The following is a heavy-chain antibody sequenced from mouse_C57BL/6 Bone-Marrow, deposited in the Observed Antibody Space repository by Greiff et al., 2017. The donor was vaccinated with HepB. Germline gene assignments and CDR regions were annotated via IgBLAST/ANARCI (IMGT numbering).Heavy chain of an antibody. D-gene: IGHD2-4*01. Sequence: VQLQQSGPGLVKPSQTVFLTCTVTGISITTGNYRWSWIRQFPGNKLEWIGYIYYSGTITYNPSLTSRTTITRDTPKNQFFLEMNSLTAEDTATYYCARERLRERYFDVWGTGTTVTVSS. CDR2: IYYSGTI. J-gene: IGHJ1*03. V-gene: IGHV3-5*01. CDR1: GISITTGNYR. CDR3: ARERLRERYFDV.